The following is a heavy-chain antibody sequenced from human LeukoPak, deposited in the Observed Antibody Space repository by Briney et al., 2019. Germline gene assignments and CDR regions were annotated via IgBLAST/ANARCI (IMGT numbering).Heavy chain of an antibody. CDR1: GYIFTNYW. D-gene: IGHD5-12*01. V-gene: IGHV5-51*01. J-gene: IGHJ5*02. Sequence: HGESLKISCKGSGYIFTNYWIGWVRQMPGKGLEWMAIIYPGDSDTRYSPSFQGHVTISADKSISTAYLQWSSLKASDTAMYYCARLRFGGYDGRRHGYWFDPWGQGTLVTVSS. CDR3: ARLRFGGYDGRRHGYWFDP. CDR2: IYPGDSDT.